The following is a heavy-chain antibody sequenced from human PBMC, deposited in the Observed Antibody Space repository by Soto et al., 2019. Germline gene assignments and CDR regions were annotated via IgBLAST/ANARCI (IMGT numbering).Heavy chain of an antibody. Sequence: SETLSLTCTVSGGSISSGDYYWSWIRQPPGKGLEWIGYIYYSGSTYYNPSLKSRVTISVDTSKNQFSLKLSSVTAADTAVYYCAREASSGSYYFDYWGQGTLVTVSS. D-gene: IGHD3-22*01. V-gene: IGHV4-30-4*01. CDR2: IYYSGST. J-gene: IGHJ4*02. CDR3: AREASSGSYYFDY. CDR1: GGSISSGDYY.